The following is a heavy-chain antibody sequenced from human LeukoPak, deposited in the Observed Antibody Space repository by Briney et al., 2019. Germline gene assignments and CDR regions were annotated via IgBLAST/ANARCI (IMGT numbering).Heavy chain of an antibody. Sequence: QAGGSLRLSCAASGFIFSNYNMNWVRQAPGKGLEWVSYISSSSSTIYYADSVKGRFTISRDNAKNSLYLQMNSLRAEDTAVYYCARARYCSGGSCLLDYWGQGTLVTVSS. D-gene: IGHD2-15*01. V-gene: IGHV3-48*04. CDR3: ARARYCSGGSCLLDY. CDR2: ISSSSSTI. J-gene: IGHJ4*02. CDR1: GFIFSNYN.